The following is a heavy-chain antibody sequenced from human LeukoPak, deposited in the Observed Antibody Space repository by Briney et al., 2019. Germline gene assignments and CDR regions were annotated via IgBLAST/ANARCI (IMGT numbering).Heavy chain of an antibody. CDR2: INHSGST. CDR3: ARGFDDYSSF. V-gene: IGHV4-34*01. CDR1: GGSFSGYY. D-gene: IGHD4-11*01. J-gene: IGHJ4*02. Sequence: SETLSLTCAVYGGSFSGYYWSWIRQPPGKGPEWIGEINHSGSTNYNPSLKSRVTISVDTSKNQFSLKLSSVTAADTAVYYCARGFDDYSSFWGQGTLVTVSS.